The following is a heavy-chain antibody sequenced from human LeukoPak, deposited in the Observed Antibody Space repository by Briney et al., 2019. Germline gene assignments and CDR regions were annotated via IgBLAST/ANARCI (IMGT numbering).Heavy chain of an antibody. CDR3: AREGSSTSSYNWFDP. D-gene: IGHD2-2*01. V-gene: IGHV4-4*02. Sequence: SGTLSLTCAVSGGSISSSNWWSWVRQPPGKGLEWIGEIYHSGSTNYNPSLKSRVTISVDTSKNQFSLKLSSVTAADTAVYYCAREGSSTSSYNWFDPWGQGTLVTVSS. CDR2: IYHSGST. J-gene: IGHJ5*02. CDR1: GGSISSSNW.